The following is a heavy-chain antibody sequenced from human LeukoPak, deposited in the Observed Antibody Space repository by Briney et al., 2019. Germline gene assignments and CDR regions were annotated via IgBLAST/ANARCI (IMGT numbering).Heavy chain of an antibody. D-gene: IGHD2-2*01. CDR3: AKDFPPKGLSIVVVPGAVYYYMDV. CDR2: IWPDGSNQ. J-gene: IGHJ6*03. CDR1: GVTFSTYG. Sequence: GRSLRLSCEASGVTFSTYGMHWVRQAPGKGLEWVAVIWPDGSNQNYADSVKGRFTISRDNSKNTVYLQMNSLRAEDTAVYYCAKDFPPKGLSIVVVPGAVYYYMDVWGKGTTVTVSS. V-gene: IGHV3-33*06.